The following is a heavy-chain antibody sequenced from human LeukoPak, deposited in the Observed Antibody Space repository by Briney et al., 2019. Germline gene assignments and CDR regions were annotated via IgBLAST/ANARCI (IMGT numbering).Heavy chain of an antibody. V-gene: IGHV4-59*01. J-gene: IGHJ4*02. CDR3: ASSRGGCSSTSCYDY. CDR1: GGSISSYY. CDR2: IYYSGST. D-gene: IGHD2-2*01. Sequence: SETLSLTCTVSGGSISSYYWSWIRQPPGKGLEWIGYIYYSGSTNYNPSLKSRVTISVDTSKNQFSLKLSSVIAADTAVYYCASSRGGCSSTSCYDYWGQGTPVTVSS.